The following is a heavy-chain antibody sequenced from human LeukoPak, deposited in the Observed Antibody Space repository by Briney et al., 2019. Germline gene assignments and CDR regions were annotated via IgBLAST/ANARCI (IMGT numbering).Heavy chain of an antibody. D-gene: IGHD1/OR15-1a*01. J-gene: IGHJ4*02. CDR1: SFTFSSYG. CDR3: GREGSSRTIDY. V-gene: IGHV3-33*01. Sequence: GGSLRLSCAASSFTFSSYGMHWVRQAPGKGLEWVAVIWYDGSQRYYADSVKGRFTISRDSSKNTLYLQMDSLRADDAAVYYCGREGSSRTIDYWGQGTLVTVSS. CDR2: IWYDGSQR.